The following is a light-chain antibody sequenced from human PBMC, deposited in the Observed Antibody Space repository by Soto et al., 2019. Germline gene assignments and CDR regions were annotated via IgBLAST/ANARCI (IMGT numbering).Light chain of an antibody. J-gene: IGLJ2*01. CDR1: SSDVGGYNF. Sequence: QSALTQPASVSGSPGQSITISCSCTSSDVGGYNFVSWYQVHPGKAPRLILYDVSSRPSGFSYRFSGSKSANTASLNISRLQAGDESDYYCSSYTTTTSLVVFGGGTKLTVL. V-gene: IGLV2-14*03. CDR2: DVS. CDR3: SSYTTTTSLVV.